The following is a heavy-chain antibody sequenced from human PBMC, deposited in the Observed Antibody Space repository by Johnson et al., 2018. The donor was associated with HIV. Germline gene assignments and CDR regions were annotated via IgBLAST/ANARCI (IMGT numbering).Heavy chain of an antibody. J-gene: IGHJ3*02. CDR2: IGTISDT. V-gene: IGHV3-13*01. D-gene: IGHD1-26*01. Sequence: VQLVESGGGLVQPGGSLRLSCAASGFTFRNYDMHWVRQVPGNGLEWVSAIGTISDTFYPDSVKGRFTISRDNAKNSLYLQINSLTAGDTAVYFCAKDCGEWELRMDALDSWGQGTMVTVSS. CDR3: AKDCGEWELRMDALDS. CDR1: GFTFRNYD.